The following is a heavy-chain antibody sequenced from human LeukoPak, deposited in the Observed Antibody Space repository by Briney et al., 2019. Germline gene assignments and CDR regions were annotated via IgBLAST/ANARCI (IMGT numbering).Heavy chain of an antibody. V-gene: IGHV4-61*02. CDR1: GGSISSGSYY. Sequence: PSETLSLTCTVSGGSISSGSYYWSWIRQPAGKGLEWIGRIYSSGSTNYNPSLKSRVTISLDTSKNQFSLKLSSVTAADTALYYCARDLYGDGSYFDPWGQGTLVTVSS. J-gene: IGHJ5*02. D-gene: IGHD4-17*01. CDR2: IYSSGST. CDR3: ARDLYGDGSYFDP.